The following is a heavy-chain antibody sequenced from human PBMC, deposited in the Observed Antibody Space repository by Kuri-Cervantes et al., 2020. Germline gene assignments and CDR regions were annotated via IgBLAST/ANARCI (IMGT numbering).Heavy chain of an antibody. CDR2: IYHSGST. D-gene: IGHD3-10*01. J-gene: IGHJ6*02. CDR1: GGSISSGGYS. Sequence: SETLSLTCAVSGGSISSGGYSWSWIRQPPGKGLEWIGYIYHSGSTYYNPSLKSRVTISVDRSKNQFSLKLSSVTAADTAVYYCARAEGSGSYYYDYGMDVWGQGTTVTVSS. CDR3: ARAEGSGSYYYDYGMDV. V-gene: IGHV4-30-2*01.